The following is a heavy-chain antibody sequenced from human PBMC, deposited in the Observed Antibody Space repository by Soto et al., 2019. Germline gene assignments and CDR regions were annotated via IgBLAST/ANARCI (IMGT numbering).Heavy chain of an antibody. CDR1: GDSISSGGYY. V-gene: IGHV4-31*03. CDR3: ASIVVPAAPLDY. J-gene: IGHJ4*02. CDR2: IYYSGST. Sequence: QVQLQESGPGLVKPSQTLSLTCTVSGDSISSGGYYWTWIRQHPGKGLEWIGYIYYSGSTYYNPSLKSRVTISIDTSKNQFSLKLSSVTAADTAVYYCASIVVPAAPLDYWGQGTLVTVSS. D-gene: IGHD2-2*01.